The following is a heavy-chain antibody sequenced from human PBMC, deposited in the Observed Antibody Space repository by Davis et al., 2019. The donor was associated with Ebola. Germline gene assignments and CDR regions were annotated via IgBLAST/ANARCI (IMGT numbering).Heavy chain of an antibody. CDR1: GFTFSSYS. J-gene: IGHJ4*02. CDR2: ISSSSSTI. V-gene: IGHV3-48*02. Sequence: GESLKISCAASGFTFSSYSMNWVRQAPGKGLEWVSYISSSSSTIYYADSVKGRFTISRDNAKNSLYRQMDSLRDEDTAVYYCARDLGMATIRGDYWGQGTLVTVSS. D-gene: IGHD5-24*01. CDR3: ARDLGMATIRGDY.